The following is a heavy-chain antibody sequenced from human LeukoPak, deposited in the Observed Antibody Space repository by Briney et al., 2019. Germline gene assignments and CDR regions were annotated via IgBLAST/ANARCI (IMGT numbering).Heavy chain of an antibody. CDR1: GFTFSNYG. V-gene: IGHV3-33*06. J-gene: IGHJ4*02. Sequence: GGSLRLSCAASGFTFSNYGMHWVRQAPGKGLEWVAVIWYDGSNKYYADSVKGRFTISRDNSKNTLYLQMNSLRAEDTAVYYCAKGEAWGEAHGLVDYWGQGTLVTVSS. CDR3: AKGEAWGEAHGLVDY. D-gene: IGHD3-16*01. CDR2: IWYDGSNK.